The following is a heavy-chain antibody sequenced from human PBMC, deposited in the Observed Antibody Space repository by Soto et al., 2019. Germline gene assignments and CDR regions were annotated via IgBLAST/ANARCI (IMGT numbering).Heavy chain of an antibody. D-gene: IGHD2-15*01. Sequence: QVQLVQSGAEVQQPGSSVKVSCKASGGTFRTNPISWVRQAPGQGLEWLGGTGSGTGPGNHAQKFQGRLTITVDKATSTVYMELSSLSSEDTAVYYCARRDSGGFYRYFDSWGQGTLVTVSS. CDR1: GGTFRTNP. J-gene: IGHJ4*02. CDR3: ARRDSGGFYRYFDS. V-gene: IGHV1-69*06. CDR2: TGSGTGPG.